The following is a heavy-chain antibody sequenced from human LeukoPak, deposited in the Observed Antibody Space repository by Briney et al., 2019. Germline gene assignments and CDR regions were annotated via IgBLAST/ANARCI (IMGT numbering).Heavy chain of an antibody. Sequence: PGGSLRLSCAASGFTFSSYAMSWVRQAPGKGLEWVLAISGSGGSTYYADSVKGRFTISRDNSKNTLYLQMNSLRAEDTAVYYCAKGAPDYYGSGSYVDYWGQGTLVTVSS. CDR3: AKGAPDYYGSGSYVDY. D-gene: IGHD3-10*01. CDR1: GFTFSSYA. V-gene: IGHV3-23*01. J-gene: IGHJ4*02. CDR2: ISGSGGST.